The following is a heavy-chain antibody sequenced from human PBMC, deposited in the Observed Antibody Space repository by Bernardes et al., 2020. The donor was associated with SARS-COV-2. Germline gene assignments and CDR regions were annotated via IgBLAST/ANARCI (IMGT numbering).Heavy chain of an antibody. CDR3: AHSYYDYIWGSYRAHGAEYFQH. J-gene: IGHJ1*01. D-gene: IGHD3-16*02. CDR1: GFSLSSSGVG. V-gene: IGHV2-5*02. Sequence: SGPTLVKPTQTLTLTCTFSGFSLSSSGVGVGWIRQPPGKALEWLALIYWDDDKRYSPSLKSRLTITKDTSKNQVVLTMTNMDPVDTATYDCAHSYYDYIWGSYRAHGAEYFQHWGQGTLVTVSS. CDR2: IYWDDDK.